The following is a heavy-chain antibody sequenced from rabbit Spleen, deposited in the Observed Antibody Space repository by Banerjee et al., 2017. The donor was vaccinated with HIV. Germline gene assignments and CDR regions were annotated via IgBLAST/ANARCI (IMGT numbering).Heavy chain of an antibody. CDR1: GFSFSSIYC. CDR2: IYVGSSANT. V-gene: IGHV1S40*01. Sequence: QSLEDSGGDLVKPGASLTLTCKASGFSFSSIYCVCWVRQAPGNGLEWIACIYVGSSANTYYASWAKGRFTVSKASSTTVTLQMTSLTAADTATYFCARGYSYSYVGVAYVTDYFNLWGQGTLVTVS. CDR3: ARGYSYSYVGVAYVTDYFNL. D-gene: IGHD6-1*01. J-gene: IGHJ4*01.